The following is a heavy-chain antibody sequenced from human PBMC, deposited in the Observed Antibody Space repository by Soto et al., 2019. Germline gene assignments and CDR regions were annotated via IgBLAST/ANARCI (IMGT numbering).Heavy chain of an antibody. D-gene: IGHD6-13*01. CDR1: GGSFSGYY. CDR2: INHSGST. CDR3: ARQRVLPCQYFFDY. Sequence: SETLSLTCAVYGGSFSGYYWSWIRQPPGKGLEWIGEINHSGSTLYNPSLKSRVTISVDTSKNQFSLKVSSVTAADTAVYYCARQRVLPCQYFFDYCGQGALVAV. J-gene: IGHJ4*02. V-gene: IGHV4-34*01.